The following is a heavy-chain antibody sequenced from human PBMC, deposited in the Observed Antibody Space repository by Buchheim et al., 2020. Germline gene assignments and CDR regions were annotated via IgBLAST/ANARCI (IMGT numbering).Heavy chain of an antibody. CDR1: GFTFSSYE. V-gene: IGHV3-48*03. D-gene: IGHD2-15*01. CDR3: ARESECSGGSCYDY. Sequence: EVQLVESGGGLVQPGGSLRLSCAASGFTFSSYEMHWVRQAPGKGLELVSYITSSGSTIYYPYSLKGRFTISSATAKNSLYLQMNSLRAEDTAVYYCARESECSGGSCYDYWGQGTL. CDR2: ITSSGSTI. J-gene: IGHJ4*02.